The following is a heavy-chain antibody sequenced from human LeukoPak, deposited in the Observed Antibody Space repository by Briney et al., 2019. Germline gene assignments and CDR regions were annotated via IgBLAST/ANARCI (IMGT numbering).Heavy chain of an antibody. CDR1: GGSISSSSYY. V-gene: IGHV4-39*01. D-gene: IGHD2-2*02. CDR2: IYYSGST. J-gene: IGHJ5*02. Sequence: PSETLSLTCTVSGGSISSSSYYWGWIRQPPGTGLEWIGSIYYSGSTYYNPSLKSRVTISVDTSKNQFSLKLSSVTAADTAEYYCARWTVPAAIVFDPWGQGTLVTVSS. CDR3: ARWTVPAAIVFDP.